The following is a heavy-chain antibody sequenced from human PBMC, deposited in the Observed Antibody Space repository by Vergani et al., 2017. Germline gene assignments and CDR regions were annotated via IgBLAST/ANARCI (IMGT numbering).Heavy chain of an antibody. CDR3: ARPVGPSAIADGYHV. Sequence: QVQLQESGPGLVKPSQTLSLTCTVSGGSISSGDYYWSWIRQPPGKGLEWIGYIYYSGSTYYNPTLKSRRAFSVDTSKNLFSLRLKSVTATDTGMYYCARPVGPSAIADGYHVWGQGTMVTVS. CDR2: IYYSGST. CDR1: GGSISSGDYY. D-gene: IGHD3-10*01. J-gene: IGHJ3*01. V-gene: IGHV4-30-4*08.